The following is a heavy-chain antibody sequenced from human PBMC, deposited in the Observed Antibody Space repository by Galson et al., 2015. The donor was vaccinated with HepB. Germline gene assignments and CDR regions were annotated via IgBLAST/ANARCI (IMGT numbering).Heavy chain of an antibody. J-gene: IGHJ4*02. V-gene: IGHV3-20*04. CDR2: INWHGRST. CDR1: GFTFDDYG. D-gene: IGHD6-13*01. CDR3: AREGQQLAEFDS. Sequence: SLRLSCAASGFTFDDYGMSWVRQAPGKGLEWVSDINWHGRSTSGYADSVRGRFTISRDNAKNSLYLQMNSLRAEDTALYYCAREGQQLAEFDSWGQGTLVTVSS.